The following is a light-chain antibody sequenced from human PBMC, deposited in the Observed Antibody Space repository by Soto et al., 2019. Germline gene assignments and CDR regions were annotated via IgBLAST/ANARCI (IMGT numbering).Light chain of an antibody. CDR2: GAS. V-gene: IGKV3-15*01. CDR1: QSVRSN. J-gene: IGKJ5*01. CDR3: QQYNNWPS. Sequence: EVVIKKSPATLSVSPGERATLSCRASQSVRSNLAWYQQKPGQAPRLLIYGASARVTAVPARFSGSEFGTEFTLTISSLQSEDFAVYFCQQYNNWPSFGQRTRLEIK.